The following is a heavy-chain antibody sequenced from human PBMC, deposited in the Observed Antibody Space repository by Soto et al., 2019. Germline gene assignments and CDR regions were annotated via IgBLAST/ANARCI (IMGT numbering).Heavy chain of an antibody. CDR1: GYTFTGYY. CDR3: ARDQRGRRLGYCSGGSCYAQEDYYYMDV. V-gene: IGHV1-2*04. D-gene: IGHD2-15*01. J-gene: IGHJ6*03. CDR2: INPNSGGT. Sequence: QVQLVQSGAEVKKPGASVKVSCKASGYTFTGYYMHWVRQAPGQGLEWMGWINPNSGGTNYAQKFQGWVTMTRDTSISTAYMELSRLRSDDTAVYYCARDQRGRRLGYCSGGSCYAQEDYYYMDVWGKGTTVTVSS.